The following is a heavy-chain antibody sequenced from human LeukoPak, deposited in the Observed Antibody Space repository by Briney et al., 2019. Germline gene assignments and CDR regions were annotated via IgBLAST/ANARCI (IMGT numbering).Heavy chain of an antibody. CDR1: GFTFSSQG. J-gene: IGHJ4*02. CDR2: IRYDGSNK. Sequence: GGSLRLSCAASGFTFSSQGMHWVRQAPGKGLEWVAFIRYDGSNKYYADSVKGRFTISRDNSKNTVYLQMNSLRPEDTAVYYCAKPAAIDFWGQGTLVTVSS. CDR3: AKPAAIDF. D-gene: IGHD6-25*01. V-gene: IGHV3-30*02.